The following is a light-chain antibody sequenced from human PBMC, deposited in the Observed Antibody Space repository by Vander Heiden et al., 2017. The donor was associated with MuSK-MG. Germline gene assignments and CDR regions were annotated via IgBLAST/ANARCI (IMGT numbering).Light chain of an antibody. J-gene: IGKJ1*01. CDR1: QSISSY. Sequence: DIQMTQSPSSLSASVGDRVTITCRASQSISSYLNWYQQKPGKAPKLLIYAASSLQSGVPSRFSGSGSGTDFTLTISSLQPEDFATYYCQQSDSTRTFGPGTKVEIK. CDR2: AAS. V-gene: IGKV1-39*01. CDR3: QQSDSTRT.